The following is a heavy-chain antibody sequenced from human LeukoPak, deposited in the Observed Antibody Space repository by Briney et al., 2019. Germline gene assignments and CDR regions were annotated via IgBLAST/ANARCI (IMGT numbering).Heavy chain of an antibody. CDR2: IYHTEST. CDR1: GGSISAPNW. V-gene: IGHV4-4*02. J-gene: IGHJ6*03. Sequence: PSETLSLTCAVSGGSISAPNWWSWVRQPPGQGLEWIGEIYHTESTNYNPSLKSRVTISIDKSKNQFSLRLSSVTAADTAVYYCARYYYYYMDVWGKGTSVTVSS. CDR3: ARYYYYYMDV.